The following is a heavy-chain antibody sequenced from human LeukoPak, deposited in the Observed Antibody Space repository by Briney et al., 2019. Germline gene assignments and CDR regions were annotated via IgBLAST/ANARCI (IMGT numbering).Heavy chain of an antibody. CDR1: GFTFSSYA. Sequence: GGSLRLSCAASGFTFSSYAMHWVRQAPGKGLEWVAVISYDGSNKYYADSVKGRFTISRDNSKNTLYLQMNSLRAEDTAVYYCARDLFRRRNGVVEGYFDDWGQGTLVTVSS. CDR2: ISYDGSNK. D-gene: IGHD2-8*01. CDR3: ARDLFRRRNGVVEGYFDD. V-gene: IGHV3-30-3*01. J-gene: IGHJ4*02.